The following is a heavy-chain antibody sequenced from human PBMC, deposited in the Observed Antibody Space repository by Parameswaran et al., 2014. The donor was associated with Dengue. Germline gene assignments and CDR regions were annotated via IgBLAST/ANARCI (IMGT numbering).Heavy chain of an antibody. D-gene: IGHD3-10*01. V-gene: IGHV1-18*01. CDR1: GYTFTSYG. CDR2: ISTYNGNI. CDR3: ASGVTMLREKYYYYYGMDV. Sequence: ASVKVSCKASGYTFTSYGISWVRQAPGQGLEWMGWISTYNGNINYAQKFQGRVTMTTDTSTSIPYMELRSLRSDDTAVYYCASGVTMLREKYYYYYGMDVWGQGTTVTVSS. J-gene: IGHJ6*02.